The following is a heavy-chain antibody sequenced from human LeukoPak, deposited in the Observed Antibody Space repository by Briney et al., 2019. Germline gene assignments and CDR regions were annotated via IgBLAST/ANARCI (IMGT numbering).Heavy chain of an antibody. CDR2: ISAGNGNT. V-gene: IGHV1-3*01. CDR3: AGDSGSGSNDY. Sequence: AASVKVSCKASGYTFTSYAIHWVRQAPGQRLEWMGWISAGNGNTKYSQNFQGIVTFISNTSATTAFMELSSLRSEDAAVYYCAGDSGSGSNDYWGQGTLVTVSS. CDR1: GYTFTSYA. D-gene: IGHD1-26*01. J-gene: IGHJ4*02.